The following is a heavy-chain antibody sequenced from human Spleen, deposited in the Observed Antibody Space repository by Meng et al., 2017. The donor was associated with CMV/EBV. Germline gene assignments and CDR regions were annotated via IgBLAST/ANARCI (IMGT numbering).Heavy chain of an antibody. Sequence: LSTSGGGVGWIRQPPGQALEWLALIYWNDDKRYSPSLKSRLTITKDTAKNQVVLTMTNMDPVDTATYYCAHSPYPHYYYDSSGYYVDYWGQGTLVTVSS. D-gene: IGHD3-22*01. V-gene: IGHV2-5*01. CDR2: IYWNDDK. CDR1: LSTSGGG. J-gene: IGHJ4*02. CDR3: AHSPYPHYYYDSSGYYVDY.